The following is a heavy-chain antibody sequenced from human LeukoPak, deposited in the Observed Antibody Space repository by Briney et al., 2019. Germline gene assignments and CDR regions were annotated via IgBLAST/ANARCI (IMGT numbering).Heavy chain of an antibody. CDR2: ISYDGSNK. J-gene: IGHJ4*02. D-gene: IGHD2-15*01. Sequence: PGGSLRLSCAASGFTFSSYGMHWVRQAPGKGLEWVAVISYDGSNKYYADSVKGRFTISRDNSKNTLYLQMNSLRAEDTAVYYCVRYCSGGSCYSEADYWGQGTLVTVSS. CDR1: GFTFSSYG. V-gene: IGHV3-30*03. CDR3: VRYCSGGSCYSEADY.